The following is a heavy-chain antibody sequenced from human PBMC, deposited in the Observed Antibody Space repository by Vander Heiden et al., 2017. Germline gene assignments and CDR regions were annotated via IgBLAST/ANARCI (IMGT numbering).Heavy chain of an antibody. V-gene: IGHV3-33*01. CDR1: GFSFRSYG. CDR3: ARGVYSEDY. Sequence: QVQLVESGGGVVQPGRSLRLSCAASGFSFRSYGMDWVRQTTGKGLEWGAVMWYDESRKYYAESVKGRFNISRDISKNTLYLEMNSLRAEDTAIYYCARGVYSEDYWGQGTLVTVSS. D-gene: IGHD2-8*01. CDR2: MWYDESRK. J-gene: IGHJ4*02.